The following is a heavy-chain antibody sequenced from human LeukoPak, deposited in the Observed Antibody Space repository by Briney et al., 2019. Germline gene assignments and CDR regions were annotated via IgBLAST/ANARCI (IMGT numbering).Heavy chain of an antibody. CDR1: GYTFTSYA. CDR2: MNPNRGNT. CDR3: ARGPETYCIGCSWPPNFDY. Sequence: ASVKVSCKASGYTFTSYAISWVRQAPGQGLEWMGWMNPNRGNTGYAQKFQGRVTMTRNNSISTAYMELSSLRSEDTAVYYCARGPETYCIGCSWPPNFDYWGQGTLVTVSS. V-gene: IGHV1-8*01. D-gene: IGHD2-15*01. J-gene: IGHJ4*02.